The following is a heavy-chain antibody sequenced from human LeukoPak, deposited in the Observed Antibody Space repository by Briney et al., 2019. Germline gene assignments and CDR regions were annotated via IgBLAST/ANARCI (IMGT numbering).Heavy chain of an antibody. V-gene: IGHV3-7*01. CDR3: ARDGTTETTGDWFDP. CDR2: IKQDGSEK. J-gene: IGHJ5*02. CDR1: GLTFSSYW. D-gene: IGHD1-1*01. Sequence: PGGSLRLSCAASGLTFSSYWMSWVRQATGKGLEWVPNIKQDGSEKYYVDSVKGRFTISRDNAKNSLYLQMNSQTAEDTAVYYCARDGTTETTGDWFDPWGEGTLVTDSS.